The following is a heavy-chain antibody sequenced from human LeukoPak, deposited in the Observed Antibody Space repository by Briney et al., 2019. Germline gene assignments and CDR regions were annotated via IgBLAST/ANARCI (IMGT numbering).Heavy chain of an antibody. CDR1: GGSISSGSYY. CDR2: INHSGST. D-gene: IGHD5-18*01. J-gene: IGHJ4*02. CDR3: ARVGGYSYGLDY. Sequence: SETLSLTCTVSGGSISSGSYYWSWIRQPPGKGLEWIGEINHSGSTNYNPSLKSRVTISVDTSKNQFSLKLSSVTAADTAVYYCARVGGYSYGLDYWGQGTLVTVSS. V-gene: IGHV4-39*07.